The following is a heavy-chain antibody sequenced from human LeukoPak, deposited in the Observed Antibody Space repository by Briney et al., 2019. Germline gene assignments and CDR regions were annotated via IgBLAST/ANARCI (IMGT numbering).Heavy chain of an antibody. CDR1: GFTFSSYE. V-gene: IGHV3-48*03. CDR2: ISSSGSTI. Sequence: GGSLRLSCAASGFTFSSYEMNWVRQAPGKWLEWVSYISSSGSTIYYADSVKGRFTISRDHAKNSLYLQMNSLRAEETAVYYCARESAYCSSTSCPDAFDIWGQGTMVTVSS. D-gene: IGHD2-2*01. CDR3: ARESAYCSSTSCPDAFDI. J-gene: IGHJ3*02.